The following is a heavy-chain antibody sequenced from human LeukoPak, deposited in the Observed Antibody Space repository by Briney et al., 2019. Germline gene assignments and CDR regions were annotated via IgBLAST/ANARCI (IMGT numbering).Heavy chain of an antibody. Sequence: PGRSLRLSCAASGFTFSSYAMHWVRQAPGKGLEWVAVISYDGSNKYYADSVKGRSTISRDNSKNTLYLQMNSLRAEDTAVYYCARDPDTAMVYYYYGMDVWGKGTTVTVSS. CDR3: ARDPDTAMVYYYYGMDV. J-gene: IGHJ6*04. CDR1: GFTFSSYA. V-gene: IGHV3-30*04. CDR2: ISYDGSNK. D-gene: IGHD5-18*01.